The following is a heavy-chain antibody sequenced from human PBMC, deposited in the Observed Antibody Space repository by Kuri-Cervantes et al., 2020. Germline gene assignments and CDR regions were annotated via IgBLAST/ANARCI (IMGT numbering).Heavy chain of an antibody. CDR2: ISSSSSYI. J-gene: IGHJ6*02. V-gene: IGHV3-21*01. D-gene: IGHD3-10*01. Sequence: GGSLRLSCAASGFTFSSYSMNWVRQAPGKGLEWVSSISSSSSYIYYADSVKGRFTISRDNAKNSLYLQMNSLRAEDTAVYYCARDPQHDYYGSGSYYSGYYYYGMDVWGQGTTVTVSS. CDR3: ARDPQHDYYGSGSYYSGYYYYGMDV. CDR1: GFTFSSYS.